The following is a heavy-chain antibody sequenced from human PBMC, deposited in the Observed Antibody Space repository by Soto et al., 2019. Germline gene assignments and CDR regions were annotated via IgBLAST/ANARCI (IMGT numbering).Heavy chain of an antibody. V-gene: IGHV3-23*01. D-gene: IGHD3-10*01. CDR3: AKDRGAVMVRGYFDY. CDR1: GFTFSSYA. CDR2: ISGSGSST. Sequence: EVQLLESGGGLIQPGGSLRLSCVASGFTFSSYAMSWVRRAPGKGLELVSAISGSGSSTFHADSVKGRVTISRDNSKNTVYLQMNSLRAEDTAVYYCAKDRGAVMVRGYFDYWGQGTLVTVSS. J-gene: IGHJ4*02.